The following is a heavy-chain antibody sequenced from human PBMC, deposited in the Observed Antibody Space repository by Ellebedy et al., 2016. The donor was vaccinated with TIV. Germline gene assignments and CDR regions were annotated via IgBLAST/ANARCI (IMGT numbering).Heavy chain of an antibody. CDR2: INHSGST. CDR3: ARRRRVEAGTVRKKRGAHYKYGMDV. Sequence: SETLSLTXAVFGGSFSDYYWSWIRQPPGKGLEWIGEINHSGSTNYNPSYNPSLKSRLTISVDTSKNQFSLKLSSVIAADTAVYYCARRRRVEAGTVRKKRGAHYKYGMDVWGQGTTVTVSS. D-gene: IGHD1/OR15-1a*01. J-gene: IGHJ6*02. V-gene: IGHV4-34*01. CDR1: GGSFSDYY.